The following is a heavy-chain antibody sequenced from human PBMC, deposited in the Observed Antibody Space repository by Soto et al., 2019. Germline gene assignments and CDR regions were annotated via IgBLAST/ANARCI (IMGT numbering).Heavy chain of an antibody. CDR1: GFTFTSYG. Sequence: QVQLVESGGGVVQPGRSLRLSCAASGFTFTSYGMHWVRQAPGKGLEWMALILHDGSAEYYADSVKGPFTISRDNSKNKLYLQMNSLRAEDTAVYYCARSRDGYSFYFYYGMDGWGQGTTVTVSS. D-gene: IGHD4-4*01. CDR2: ILHDGSAE. J-gene: IGHJ6*02. CDR3: ARSRDGYSFYFYYGMDG. V-gene: IGHV3-30*03.